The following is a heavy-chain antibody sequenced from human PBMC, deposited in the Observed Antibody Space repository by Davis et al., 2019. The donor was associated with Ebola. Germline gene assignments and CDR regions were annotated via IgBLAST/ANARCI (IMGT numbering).Heavy chain of an antibody. V-gene: IGHV6-1*01. D-gene: IGHD5-12*01. Sequence: PSETLSLTCAISGDSVSSAGWNWIRQSPSRGLEWLGRTYYKSKWYNDYAVSVKSRITINPDTSKNQFSLQLNSVTPEDAAVYFCARGWLRSPGFDYWGQGTLVSVSS. CDR2: TYYKSKWYN. J-gene: IGHJ4*02. CDR3: ARGWLRSPGFDY. CDR1: GDSVSSAG.